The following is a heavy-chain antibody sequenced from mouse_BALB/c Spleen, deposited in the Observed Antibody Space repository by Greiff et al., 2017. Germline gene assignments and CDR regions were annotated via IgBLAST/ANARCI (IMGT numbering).Heavy chain of an antibody. D-gene: IGHD1-2*01. CDR3: ARRGLRLRAMDY. CDR2: IYPGDGDT. V-gene: IGHV1-80*01. J-gene: IGHJ4*01. Sequence: VQLQESGAELVRPGSSVKISCKASGYAFSSYWMNWVKQRPGQGLEWIGQIYPGDGDTNYNGKFKGKATLTADKSSSTAYMQLSSLTSEDSAVYFCARRGLRLRAMDYWGQGTSVTVSS. CDR1: GYAFSSYW.